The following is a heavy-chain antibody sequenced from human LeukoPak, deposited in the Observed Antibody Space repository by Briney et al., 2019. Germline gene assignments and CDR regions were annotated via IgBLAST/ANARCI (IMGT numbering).Heavy chain of an antibody. D-gene: IGHD3-9*01. Sequence: GESLRLSCAASGFTFSGYAMSWVRQAPGKGLEWVSAITGSGGSTYYGDSVKGRFTISRDNSKNTLFLQMNSLRAEDTAVYYCAKGRRDVLTGYYEVSLCGGQGTLVTVSS. CDR2: ITGSGGST. CDR1: GFTFSGYA. V-gene: IGHV3-23*01. J-gene: IGHJ4*02. CDR3: AKGRRDVLTGYYEVSLC.